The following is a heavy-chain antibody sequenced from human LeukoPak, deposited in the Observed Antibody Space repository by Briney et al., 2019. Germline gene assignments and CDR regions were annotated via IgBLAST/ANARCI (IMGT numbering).Heavy chain of an antibody. Sequence: PGGSLRLSCAASGFTFSSYEMNWVRQAPGKGLVWVSRINSDGSSTSYADSVKGRFTISRDNAKNTLYLQMNSLRAEDTAVYYCARTGYFDWLLHYYYYYYMDVWGKGTTVTVSS. V-gene: IGHV3-74*01. CDR2: INSDGSST. J-gene: IGHJ6*03. CDR3: ARTGYFDWLLHYYYYYYMDV. CDR1: GFTFSSYE. D-gene: IGHD3-9*01.